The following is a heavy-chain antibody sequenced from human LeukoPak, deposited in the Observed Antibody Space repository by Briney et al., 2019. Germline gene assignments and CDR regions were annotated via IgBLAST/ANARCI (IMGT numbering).Heavy chain of an antibody. Sequence: GGSLRLSCAASGFTFLRHGMTWFRQAPGKGLEWVSGISASGGATYYADSVKGRFTISRDNSKNTLYLQMNSLRAEDTAVYYCARDRYSSGWYVGRYYGMDVWGQGTTVTVSS. CDR3: ARDRYSSGWYVGRYYGMDV. CDR2: ISASGGAT. CDR1: GFTFLRHG. J-gene: IGHJ6*02. V-gene: IGHV3-23*01. D-gene: IGHD6-19*01.